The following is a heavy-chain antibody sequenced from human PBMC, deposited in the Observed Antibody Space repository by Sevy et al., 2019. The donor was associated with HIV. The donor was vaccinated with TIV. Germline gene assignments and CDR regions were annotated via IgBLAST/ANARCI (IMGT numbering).Heavy chain of an antibody. CDR1: GGTFSNYA. CDR2: IIPIFGTA. Sequence: ASVKVSCKASGGTFSNYAISWVRQAPGQGLEWMGGIIPIFGTANYAQKFQGRVTITADESTSTAYMELSSLRSEDTAVYYCARPNTGDDACDIWGQGTMVTVSS. CDR3: ARPNTGDDACDI. V-gene: IGHV1-69*13. D-gene: IGHD7-27*01. J-gene: IGHJ3*02.